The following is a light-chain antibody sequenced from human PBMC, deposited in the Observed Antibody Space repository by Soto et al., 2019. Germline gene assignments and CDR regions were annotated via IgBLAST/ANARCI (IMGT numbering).Light chain of an antibody. J-gene: IGKJ3*01. CDR2: GAS. V-gene: IGKV3-20*01. Sequence: EIVLTQSPGTLSLSPGERATLSCRASQSVSSSYLAWYQQKPGQAPRLLIYGASSRATGIPDRFSGSGSGTDYTLTISRLEPEDLPVYYCQQYGSSSFTLGPGTKVDIK. CDR1: QSVSSSY. CDR3: QQYGSSSFT.